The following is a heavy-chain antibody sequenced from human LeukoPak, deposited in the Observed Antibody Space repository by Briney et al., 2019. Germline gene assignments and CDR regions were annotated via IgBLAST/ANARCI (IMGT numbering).Heavy chain of an antibody. Sequence: SETLSLTCAVYGGSFSGYYWSWIRQPPGKGLEWIGEINHSGSTNYNPSLKSRVTISVDTSKNQFSLKLSSVTAADTAVYYCARDRYSSPVRWFDPWGQGTLVTVSS. D-gene: IGHD6-13*01. CDR3: ARDRYSSPVRWFDP. CDR1: GGSFSGYY. CDR2: INHSGST. V-gene: IGHV4-34*01. J-gene: IGHJ5*02.